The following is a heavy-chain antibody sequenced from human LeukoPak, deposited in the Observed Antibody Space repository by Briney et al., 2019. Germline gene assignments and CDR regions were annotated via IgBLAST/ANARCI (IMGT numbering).Heavy chain of an antibody. J-gene: IGHJ3*01. V-gene: IGHV4-30-2*01. CDR2: IYHSGST. CDR3: ANADRYCSSGSCSVPDAFDF. Sequence: PSETLSLTCTVSGGSISSGDYYWSWLRQPPGKGLEWIGYIYHSGSTYYNPSLKSRVTISVDRSKNQFSLKLSSVTAADTAVYYCANADRYCSSGSCSVPDAFDFWGQGTMVTVSS. CDR1: GGSISSGDYY. D-gene: IGHD2-15*01.